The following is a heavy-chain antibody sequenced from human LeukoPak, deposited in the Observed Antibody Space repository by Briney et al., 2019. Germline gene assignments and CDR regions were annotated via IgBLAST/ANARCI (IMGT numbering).Heavy chain of an antibody. V-gene: IGHV3-53*01. CDR3: ARAVSNWYFDL. J-gene: IGHJ2*01. Sequence: PGGSLTLSCAASGFTFSDYYMTWVRQAPGKGLEWVSVIYSGGSAYYADSVKGRFTISRDNSKNTLYLQMNSLRAEDTAVYYCARAVSNWYFDLWGRGTLVIVSS. CDR2: IYSGGSA. CDR1: GFTFSDYY.